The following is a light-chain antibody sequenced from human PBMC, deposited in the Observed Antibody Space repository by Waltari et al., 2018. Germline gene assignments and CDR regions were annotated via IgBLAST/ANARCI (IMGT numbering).Light chain of an antibody. J-gene: IGKJ5*01. CDR3: QQYDGSAPIT. CDR2: GTS. Sequence: DIVLTQSPGTLSSSPGERATLSCRASQSVSSSYLVWYQQKPGQAPRLLIYGTSSRATDIPGRFSGSGSGTDFTLTISRLGPEDFAVYYCQQYDGSAPITVGQGARLKI. CDR1: QSVSSSY. V-gene: IGKV3-20*01.